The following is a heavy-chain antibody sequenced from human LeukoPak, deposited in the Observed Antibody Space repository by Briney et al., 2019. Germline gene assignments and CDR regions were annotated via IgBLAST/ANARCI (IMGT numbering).Heavy chain of an antibody. CDR1: GYTFTSYY. CDR3: ARVCVTMIGRDAFDI. J-gene: IGHJ3*02. Sequence: GASVKVSCKASGYTFTSYYMHWVRQAPGQGLEWMGIINPSGGSTSYAQKFQGRVTMTRDTSTSTVYMELSSLRSEDTAVYYCARVCVTMIGRDAFDIWGQGTMVTVSS. V-gene: IGHV1-46*01. CDR2: INPSGGST. D-gene: IGHD3-22*01.